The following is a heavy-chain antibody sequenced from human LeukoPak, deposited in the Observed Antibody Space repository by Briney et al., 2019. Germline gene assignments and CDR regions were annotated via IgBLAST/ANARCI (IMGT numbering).Heavy chain of an antibody. V-gene: IGHV1-46*03. CDR2: INPSGGST. D-gene: IGHD2-2*01. CDR3: AKRVVPASLGVFFDY. Sequence: ASVKVSCKASGYTFTSYYMHWVRQAPGQGLEWMGIINPSGGSTSYAQKFQGRVTMTRDTSTSTVYMELSSLRSEDTAVYYCAKRVVPASLGVFFDYWGQGTLVTVSS. J-gene: IGHJ4*02. CDR1: GYTFTSYY.